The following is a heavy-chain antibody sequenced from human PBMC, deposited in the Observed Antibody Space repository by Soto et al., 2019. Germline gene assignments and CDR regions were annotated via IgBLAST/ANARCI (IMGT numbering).Heavy chain of an antibody. Sequence: GGSLRLSCAASGFTFSSYGMHWVRQAPGKGLEWVAVISYDGSNKYYADSVKGRFTISRDNSKNTLYLQMNSLRAEDTAVYYCAKIDITGTLFGGPDNWFDPWGQGTLVTVSS. CDR3: AKIDITGTLFGGPDNWFDP. D-gene: IGHD1-20*01. CDR2: ISYDGSNK. V-gene: IGHV3-30*18. J-gene: IGHJ5*02. CDR1: GFTFSSYG.